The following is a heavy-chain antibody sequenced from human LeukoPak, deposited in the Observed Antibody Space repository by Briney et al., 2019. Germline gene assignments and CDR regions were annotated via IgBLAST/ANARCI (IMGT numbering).Heavy chain of an antibody. CDR1: GGSISSSSYY. Sequence: PSETLSLTCTVSGGSISSSSYYWGWIRQPPGKGLEWIGNIYYSGSTYYNPSLKSRVTISVDTSKNQFSLKLSSVTAADTAVYYCARRPPTGTRYYYYMDVWGKGTTVTVSS. V-gene: IGHV4-39*01. CDR2: IYYSGST. J-gene: IGHJ6*03. CDR3: ARRPPTGTRYYYYMDV. D-gene: IGHD1-7*01.